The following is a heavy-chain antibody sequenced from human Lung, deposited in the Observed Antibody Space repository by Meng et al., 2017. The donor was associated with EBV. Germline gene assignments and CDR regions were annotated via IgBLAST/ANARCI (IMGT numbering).Heavy chain of an antibody. D-gene: IGHD5-12*01. CDR1: GDSFDNFV. CDR2: IIPVFGET. J-gene: IGHJ4*02. Sequence: QVQRFQSWAEVKNAVSRVMVACKASGDSFDNFVMSLVRQAPGQGLEWMGGIIPVFGETNYAQKFQGRVTFIADNSTSTVYMELSSLKSDDTAVYYCGSRRGYTGYIIDSWGQGTLVTVSS. CDR3: GSRRGYTGYIIDS. V-gene: IGHV1-69*06.